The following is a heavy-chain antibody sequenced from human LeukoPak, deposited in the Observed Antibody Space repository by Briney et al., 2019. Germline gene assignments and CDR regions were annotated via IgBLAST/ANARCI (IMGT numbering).Heavy chain of an antibody. J-gene: IGHJ4*02. V-gene: IGHV1-46*01. CDR3: TRAQSYCTTTSCSSDY. CDR1: GYTFTTYY. Sequence: ASVKVSCKAFGYTFTTYYIHWVRQAPGQGLEWMGIINPSVGTTKSPDKFQGRVTMTRDTSTGTVYMELSGLGSDDTATYYCTRAQSYCTTTSCSSDYWGQGTLVIVSS. CDR2: INPSVGTT. D-gene: IGHD2-2*01.